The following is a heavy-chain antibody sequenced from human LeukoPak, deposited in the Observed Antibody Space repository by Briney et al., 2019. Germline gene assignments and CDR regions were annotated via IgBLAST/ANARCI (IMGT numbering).Heavy chain of an antibody. V-gene: IGHV2-70*11. CDR1: GFSLSTNGMC. Sequence: ESGPTLVNPTQTLTLTCTFSGFSLSTNGMCVSWIRQPPGKALEWLARIDWDDDKYYSASLKTRLTISGDTSKNQVVLTMTNMDPVDTARYYCARRYCSGGSCYSEYDYFDYWGQGTLVTVSS. J-gene: IGHJ4*02. CDR2: IDWDDDK. D-gene: IGHD2-15*01. CDR3: ARRYCSGGSCYSEYDYFDY.